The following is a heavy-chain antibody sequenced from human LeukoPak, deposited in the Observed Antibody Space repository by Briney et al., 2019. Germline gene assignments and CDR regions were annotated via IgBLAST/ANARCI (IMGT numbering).Heavy chain of an antibody. J-gene: IGHJ5*02. V-gene: IGHV4-61*02. CDR2: TYTSGST. Sequence: SETLSLTCTVSGGSISSGSYYWSWLRQPAGKGLEWVGRTYTSGSTIYNPSLESRVTISLDTSKNQFSLKLSSVTAADTAVYYCARDSSLSGWFDPWGQGTLVTVSS. CDR1: GGSISSGSYY. CDR3: ARDSSLSGWFDP. D-gene: IGHD3-10*01.